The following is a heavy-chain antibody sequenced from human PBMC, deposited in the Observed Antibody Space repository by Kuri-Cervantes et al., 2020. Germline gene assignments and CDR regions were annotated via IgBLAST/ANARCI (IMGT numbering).Heavy chain of an antibody. J-gene: IGHJ4*02. CDR1: GFTFSSYW. D-gene: IGHD1-26*01. CDR2: IKEDGSDK. Sequence: GGSLRLSCAASGFTFSSYWMHWVRQAPGKGLEWVANIKEDGSDKYYVDSVKGRFTISRDNGKKSVYLQMNSLRAEDTAVYYCAKSLEAEWELLDYWGQGTLVTVSS. V-gene: IGHV3-7*03. CDR3: AKSLEAEWELLDY.